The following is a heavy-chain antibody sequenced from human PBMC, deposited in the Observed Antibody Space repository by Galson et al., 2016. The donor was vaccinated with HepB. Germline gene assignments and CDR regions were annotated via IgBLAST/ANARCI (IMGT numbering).Heavy chain of an antibody. CDR3: ARDPQYQLTNYYYYGMDV. J-gene: IGHJ6*02. CDR2: IWYDGSDK. V-gene: IGHV3-33*01. D-gene: IGHD2-2*01. CDR1: GFTFSSYG. Sequence: SLRLSCAASGFTFSSYGMHWVRQAPGKGLEWVAIIWYDGSDKYYADSVEGRFTISRDNSKNTLYLQMNSLRAEDTAVYYCARDPQYQLTNYYYYGMDVWGQGTTVTV.